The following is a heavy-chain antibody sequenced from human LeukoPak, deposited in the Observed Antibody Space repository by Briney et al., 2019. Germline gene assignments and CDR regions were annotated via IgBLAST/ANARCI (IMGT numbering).Heavy chain of an antibody. Sequence: GGSLRLSCAASGFTFRSYNMNWVRQAPGMRPEWVSSISSSSSYIYYADSVKGRFTISRDNAKNSLYLQMNSLRAEDTALYYCARGASRADYWGQGTLVTVSS. CDR1: GFTFRSYN. CDR2: ISSSSSYI. V-gene: IGHV3-21*01. J-gene: IGHJ4*02. CDR3: ARGASRADY.